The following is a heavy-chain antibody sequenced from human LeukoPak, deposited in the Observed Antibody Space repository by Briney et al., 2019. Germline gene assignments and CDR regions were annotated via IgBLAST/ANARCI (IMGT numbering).Heavy chain of an antibody. CDR1: GYTFTGYY. D-gene: IGHD6-13*01. Sequence: ASVKVSCKASGYTFTGYYMHWVRQAPGQGLEWMGRINPNSGGTNSAQKFQGRVTMTRDTSINTAYMELNGLRSDDTAVYYCARAIAAAGDFWGQGTLVTVPS. V-gene: IGHV1-2*06. CDR3: ARAIAAAGDF. J-gene: IGHJ4*02. CDR2: INPNSGGT.